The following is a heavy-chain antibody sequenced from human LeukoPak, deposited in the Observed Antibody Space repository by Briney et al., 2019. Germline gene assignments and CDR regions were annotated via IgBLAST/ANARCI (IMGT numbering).Heavy chain of an antibody. Sequence: SETLSLTCTVSGGSISNYYWSWIRQPPGKGLEWIGYIYYSGSTNYNPSLKSRVTISVDTSKNQFSLKLSSVTAADTAVYYFARLSDYGSGAPDYWGQGTLVTVSS. CDR1: GGSISNYY. V-gene: IGHV4-59*08. D-gene: IGHD3-10*01. CDR3: ARLSDYGSGAPDY. J-gene: IGHJ4*02. CDR2: IYYSGST.